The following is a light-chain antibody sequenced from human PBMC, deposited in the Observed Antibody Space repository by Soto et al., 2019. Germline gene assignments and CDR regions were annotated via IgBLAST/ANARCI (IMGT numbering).Light chain of an antibody. CDR1: SSNIGSNY. CDR3: AAWDESLSGHYV. V-gene: IGLV1-47*02. CDR2: SNN. Sequence: QSVLTQPPSASGTPGQRVTISCSGSSSNIGSNYVYWYQQLPGTAPKLLIYSNNQRPSGVPDRFSGSKSGTSASLAISGIRSEDEADYYCAAWDESLSGHYVFGTGTKLTVL. J-gene: IGLJ1*01.